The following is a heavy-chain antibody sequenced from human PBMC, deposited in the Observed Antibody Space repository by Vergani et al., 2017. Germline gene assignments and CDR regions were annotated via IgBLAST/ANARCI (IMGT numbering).Heavy chain of an antibody. CDR2: INPSGGST. Sequence: QVQLVQSGAEVKKPGASVKVSCKASGYTFTSYYMHWVRQAPGQGLEWMGIINPSGGSTSYAQKFKGRVTMTRDTSTSTVYMELSRLRAEDTAVYYCASMDRWLQGVDAFDIWGQGTMGTVSS. CDR3: ASMDRWLQGVDAFDI. D-gene: IGHD5-24*01. V-gene: IGHV1-46*01. CDR1: GYTFTSYY. J-gene: IGHJ3*02.